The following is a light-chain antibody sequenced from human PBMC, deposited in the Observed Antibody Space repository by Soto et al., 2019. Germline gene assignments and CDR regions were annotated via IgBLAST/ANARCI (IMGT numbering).Light chain of an antibody. CDR3: SSYTSSSTSVV. J-gene: IGLJ2*01. Sequence: QSVLTQPASVSGSPGQSITISCTGTSSDVGGYNYVSWYQQHPGKAPKLMIYAVSNRPSGVSNRFSGSKSANTASLTISGLQAEDEADYYCSSYTSSSTSVVFGGGTKLTVL. CDR1: SSDVGGYNY. CDR2: AVS. V-gene: IGLV2-14*03.